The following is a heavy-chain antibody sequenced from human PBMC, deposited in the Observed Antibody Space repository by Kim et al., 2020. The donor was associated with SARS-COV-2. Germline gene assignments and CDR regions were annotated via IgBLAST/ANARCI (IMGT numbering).Heavy chain of an antibody. CDR1: GFTFSSYS. CDR3: ARDGGVWPDDYNDSSGYYSNSYYGMDV. Sequence: GGSLRLSCAASGFTFSSYSMNWVRQAPGKGLEWVSSISSSSSYIYYADSVKGRFTISRDNAKNSLYLQMNSLRAEDTAVYYCARDGGVWPDDYNDSSGYYSNSYYGMDVWGQGTTVTVS. CDR2: ISSSSSYI. D-gene: IGHD3-22*01. J-gene: IGHJ6*02. V-gene: IGHV3-21*01.